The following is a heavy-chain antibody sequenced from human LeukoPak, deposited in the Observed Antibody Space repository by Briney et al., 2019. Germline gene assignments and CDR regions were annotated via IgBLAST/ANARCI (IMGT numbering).Heavy chain of an antibody. D-gene: IGHD3-22*01. V-gene: IGHV1-18*01. Sequence: ASVKVSCKASGGTFSSYAISWVRQAPGQGLEWMGWISAYNGNTNYAQKLQGRVTMTTDTSTSTAYMELRSLRSDDTAVYYCARDLWEDYYDSSGYYYVHSYWGQGTLVTVSS. CDR3: ARDLWEDYYDSSGYYYVHSY. J-gene: IGHJ4*02. CDR2: ISAYNGNT. CDR1: GGTFSSYA.